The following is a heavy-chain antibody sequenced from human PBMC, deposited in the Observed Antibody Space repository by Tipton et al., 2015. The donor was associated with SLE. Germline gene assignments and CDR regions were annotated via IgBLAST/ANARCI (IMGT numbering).Heavy chain of an antibody. V-gene: IGHV4-59*11. Sequence: LRLSCTVSGGSISSHYWSWIRQPPGKGLEWIGYIYYSGSTNYNPSLKSRVTISVDTSKNQFSLKLSSVTAADTAVYYCARGAETFYYFDYWGQGTLVTVSS. CDR3: ARGAETFYYFDY. J-gene: IGHJ4*02. CDR1: GGSISSHY. CDR2: IYYSGST.